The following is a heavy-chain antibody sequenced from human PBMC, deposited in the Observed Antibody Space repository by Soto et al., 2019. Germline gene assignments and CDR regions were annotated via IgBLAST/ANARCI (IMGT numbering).Heavy chain of an antibody. Sequence: GVSLRLSFAASGFTFSSYSMNWVRQAPGKGLEWVSYISSSSSTIYYADSVKGRFTISRDNAKNSLYLQMNSLRDEDTAVYYCATYYDILTARGYYGTDVWGQGTTVTVSS. CDR3: ATYYDILTARGYYGTDV. J-gene: IGHJ6*02. V-gene: IGHV3-48*02. CDR1: GFTFSSYS. D-gene: IGHD3-9*01. CDR2: ISSSSSTI.